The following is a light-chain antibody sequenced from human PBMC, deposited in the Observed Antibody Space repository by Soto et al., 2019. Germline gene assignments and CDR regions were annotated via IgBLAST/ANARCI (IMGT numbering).Light chain of an antibody. CDR2: GNT. J-gene: IGLJ3*02. CDR1: SSNIGAGYD. V-gene: IGLV1-40*01. Sequence: QSVLTQPPSVSGAPGHRVTISCTGISSNIGAGYDVHWYQRLPGSAPKLLIYGNTNRPSGVPVRFSGSTSGTSASLAITGLQAEDEADYYCQSYDTSLSAPVFGGGTKLTVL. CDR3: QSYDTSLSAPV.